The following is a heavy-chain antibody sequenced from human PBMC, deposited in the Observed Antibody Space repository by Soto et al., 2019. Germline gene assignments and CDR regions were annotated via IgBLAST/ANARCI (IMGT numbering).Heavy chain of an antibody. CDR1: GGTFSSYA. CDR2: IIRIFCTA. D-gene: IGHD3-22*01. Sequence: ASVKVSCKASGGTFSSYAISWVRQAPGQGLEWMGGIIRIFCTANYAQKFQGSVTITADKSTSTAYMELSSLRSEDTAVYYCARNYYDSSGPKYYYYYYGMDVWGQGTTVRLL. CDR3: ARNYYDSSGPKYYYYYYGMDV. J-gene: IGHJ6*02. V-gene: IGHV1-69*06.